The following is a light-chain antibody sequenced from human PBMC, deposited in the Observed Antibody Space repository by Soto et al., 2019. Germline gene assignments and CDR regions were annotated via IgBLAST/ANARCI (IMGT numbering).Light chain of an antibody. V-gene: IGLV1-40*01. Sequence: QSVLTQPPSVSGAPGQRVTISCTGSSSNIGARFDVHWYRHLPGTAPKLLISVNTNGPSGVADRFSGSKSGTSASLAIAGLRAEDDAEYYSQSYDSSLAGFVFGTGTKVTVL. CDR3: QSYDSSLAGFV. J-gene: IGLJ1*01. CDR1: SSNIGARFD. CDR2: VNT.